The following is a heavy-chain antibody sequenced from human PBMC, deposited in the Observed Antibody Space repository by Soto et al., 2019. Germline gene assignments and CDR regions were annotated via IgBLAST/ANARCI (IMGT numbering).Heavy chain of an antibody. CDR3: AKVRDCGGDCYRDSFDI. CDR2: ISGSGGST. J-gene: IGHJ3*02. CDR1: GFTFSSYA. D-gene: IGHD2-21*01. V-gene: IGHV3-23*01. Sequence: EVQLLESGGGLVQPGGSLRLSCAASGFTFSSYAMSWVRQAPGKGLEWVSAISGSGGSTYYADSVKGRFTISRDNSKNTLYLQMNSLRAEDTTVYYCAKVRDCGGDCYRDSFDIWGQGTMVTVSS.